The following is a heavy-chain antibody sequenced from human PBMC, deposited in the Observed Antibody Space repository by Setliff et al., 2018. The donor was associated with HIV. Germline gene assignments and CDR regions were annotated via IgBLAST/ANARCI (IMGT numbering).Heavy chain of an antibody. J-gene: IGHJ4*02. CDR3: ATSFGSGVAPFDN. CDR1: GYTFTDYY. V-gene: IGHV1-46*01. D-gene: IGHD3-10*01. CDR2: INPSNSDT. Sequence: GASVKVSCKASGYTFTDYYVHWVRQAPGQGLEWMGVINPSNSDTDYAQKFQGRGSIFADKSTSTAYLGLNGLTSEDTAIYYCATSFGSGVAPFDNWGQGTLVTVSS.